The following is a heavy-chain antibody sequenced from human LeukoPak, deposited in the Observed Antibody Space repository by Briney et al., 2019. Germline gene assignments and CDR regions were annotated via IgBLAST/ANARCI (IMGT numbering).Heavy chain of an antibody. Sequence: GGSLRLSCAASGFTFSSYEMNWVRQAPGKGLEWVSYISSSGSTIYYADSVKGRFTISRDNAKNSLYLQMNSLRAEDTAVYYCARDMNDFWSGYQNAFDIWGQGTMVTVSS. CDR1: GFTFSSYE. D-gene: IGHD3-3*01. CDR3: ARDMNDFWSGYQNAFDI. CDR2: ISSSGSTI. V-gene: IGHV3-48*03. J-gene: IGHJ3*02.